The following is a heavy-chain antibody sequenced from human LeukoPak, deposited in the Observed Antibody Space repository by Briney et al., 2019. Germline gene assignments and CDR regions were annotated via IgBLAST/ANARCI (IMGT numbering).Heavy chain of an antibody. V-gene: IGHV6-1*01. CDR3: ARGPHSSSWYSGDYFDY. D-gene: IGHD6-13*01. CDR2: TYYRSKWYN. CDR1: GDSVSSNSAA. J-gene: IGHJ4*02. Sequence: SQTLSLTCAISGDSVSSNSAAWNWIRQSPSRGLEWLGRTYYRSKWYNDYAVSVKSRITINPDTSKNQFSLQLNSVTPEDTAVYYCARGPHSSSWYSGDYFDYWGQGTLATVSS.